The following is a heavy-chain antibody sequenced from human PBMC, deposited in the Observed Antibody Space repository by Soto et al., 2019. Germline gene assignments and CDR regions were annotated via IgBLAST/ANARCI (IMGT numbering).Heavy chain of an antibody. CDR3: ARETRRYCSGGSCYVGVSGWFDP. D-gene: IGHD2-15*01. J-gene: IGHJ5*02. V-gene: IGHV3-21*01. CDR1: GFTFSSYS. CDR2: ISSSSSYI. Sequence: GGSLRLSCAASGFTFSSYSMNWVRQAPGKGLEWVSSISSSSSYIYYADSVKGRFTISRDNAKNSLYLQMNSLRAEDTAVYYCARETRRYCSGGSCYVGVSGWFDPWGQGTLVTVSS.